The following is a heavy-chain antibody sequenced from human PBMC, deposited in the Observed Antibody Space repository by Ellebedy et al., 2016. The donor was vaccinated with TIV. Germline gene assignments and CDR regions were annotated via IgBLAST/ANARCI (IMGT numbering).Heavy chain of an antibody. CDR2: INSDGSDT. Sequence: GGSLRLXXAASGFTFSSYWMHWVRQAPGKGLVWVSRINSDGSDTIYADSVKGRFTVSRDNAKNTLYVQMNSLRAEDTAVYYCSRGGYDHGFDIWGQGTMVTVSS. J-gene: IGHJ3*02. CDR3: SRGGYDHGFDI. CDR1: GFTFSSYW. V-gene: IGHV3-74*01. D-gene: IGHD2-15*01.